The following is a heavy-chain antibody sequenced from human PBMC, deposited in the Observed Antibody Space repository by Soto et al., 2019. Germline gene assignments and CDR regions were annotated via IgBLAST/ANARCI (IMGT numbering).Heavy chain of an antibody. CDR3: ARAHLGCSGGSCYSGLWYHYYMDV. CDR2: INSDGSST. V-gene: IGHV3-74*01. D-gene: IGHD2-15*01. CDR1: GFTFSSYW. J-gene: IGHJ6*03. Sequence: GGSLRLSCAASGFTFSSYWMHWVRQAPGKGLVWVSRINSDGSSTSYADSVKGRFTISRDNAKNTLYLQMNSLRAEDTAVYYCARAHLGCSGGSCYSGLWYHYYMDVWGKGTTVTVSS.